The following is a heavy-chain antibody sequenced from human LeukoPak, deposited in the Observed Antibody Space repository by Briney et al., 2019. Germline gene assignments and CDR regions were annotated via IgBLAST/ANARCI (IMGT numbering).Heavy chain of an antibody. J-gene: IGHJ4*02. Sequence: ASVKVSCKASGYTFIAYYIHWVRQAPGQGLEWMGWINPNSGGTNYAQRFQGRVTMTRDTSISTAYMELSRLRSDDTAVYYCAVRDILTGYYNYWGQGTLVTVSS. V-gene: IGHV1-2*02. CDR2: INPNSGGT. CDR1: GYTFIAYY. D-gene: IGHD3-9*01. CDR3: AVRDILTGYYNY.